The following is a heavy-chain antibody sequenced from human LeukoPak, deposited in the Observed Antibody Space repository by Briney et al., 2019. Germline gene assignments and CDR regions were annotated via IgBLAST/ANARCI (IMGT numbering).Heavy chain of an antibody. V-gene: IGHV4-4*09. CDR3: ARHVGGRTAFSDDFWSGYCTEWFDP. CDR1: GGSISSYY. CDR2: IYTSGST. D-gene: IGHD3-3*01. J-gene: IGHJ5*02. Sequence: SETLSLTCTVSGGSISSYYWSWIRQPPGKGLEWIGYIYTSGSTNYNPSLKSRVTISVDTSKNQFSLKLSSVTAADTAVYYCARHVGGRTAFSDDFWSGYCTEWFDPWGQGTLVTVSS.